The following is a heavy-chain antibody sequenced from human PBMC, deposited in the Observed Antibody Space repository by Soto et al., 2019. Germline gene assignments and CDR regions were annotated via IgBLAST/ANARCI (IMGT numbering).Heavy chain of an antibody. D-gene: IGHD1-7*01. CDR2: MNPNRGNT. J-gene: IGHJ4*02. CDR1: GYTFTSYD. CDR3: ARNILGGTTDY. V-gene: IGHV1-8*01. Sequence: GASVKVSCKASGYTFTSYDINWVRQATGQGLEWMGWMNPNRGNTGYPQKFQGRVTITRDTSASTAYMELSSLRSEDTAVYYCARNILGGTTDYWGPGTLVTVSS.